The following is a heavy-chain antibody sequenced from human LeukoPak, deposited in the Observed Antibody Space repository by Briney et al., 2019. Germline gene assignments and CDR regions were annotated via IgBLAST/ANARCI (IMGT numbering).Heavy chain of an antibody. D-gene: IGHD3-9*01. CDR2: ISTYNGNT. CDR3: ARGPLRYFDWSPDDY. J-gene: IGHJ4*02. CDR1: GYTFTIYG. V-gene: IGHV1-18*01. Sequence: ASVKVSCKASGYTFTIYGISWVRQAPGQGLEWMGWISTYNGNTNYAQKLQGRVTMTTDTSTSTAYMELRSLRSDDTAVYYCARGPLRYFDWSPDDYWGQGTLVTVSS.